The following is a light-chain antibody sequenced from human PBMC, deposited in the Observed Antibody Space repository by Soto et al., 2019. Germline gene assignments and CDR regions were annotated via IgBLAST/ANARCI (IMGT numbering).Light chain of an antibody. Sequence: QSVLTQPASVSGSPGQSITISCTGSSSDVSGYKYVSWYQQHPGKAPKLMIYDVSNRPSGVSNRFSGSKFGNTASLTISGLQAEDEADYYCSSYTSSTPLVLFGGGTKVTVL. CDR1: SSDVSGYKY. CDR3: SSYTSSTPLVL. V-gene: IGLV2-14*01. CDR2: DVS. J-gene: IGLJ2*01.